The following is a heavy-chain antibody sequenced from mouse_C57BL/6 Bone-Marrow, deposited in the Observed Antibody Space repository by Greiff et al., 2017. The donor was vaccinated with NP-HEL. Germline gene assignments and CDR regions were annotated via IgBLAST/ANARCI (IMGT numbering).Heavy chain of an antibody. V-gene: IGHV5-6*01. D-gene: IGHD1-1*01. CDR3: ARHYYGSSYAMDY. Sequence: EVMLVESGGDLVKPGGSLKLSCAASGFTFSSYGMSWVRQTPDKRLEWVATISSGGSYTYYPDSVKGRFTISSDNAKNTLYLQMSSLKSEDTAMYYCARHYYGSSYAMDYWGQGTSVTVSS. J-gene: IGHJ4*01. CDR2: ISSGGSYT. CDR1: GFTFSSYG.